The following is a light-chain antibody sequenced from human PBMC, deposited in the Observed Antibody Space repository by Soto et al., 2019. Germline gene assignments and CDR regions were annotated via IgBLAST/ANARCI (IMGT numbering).Light chain of an antibody. CDR2: LEGSGSY. CDR3: ETCDSNTRV. V-gene: IGLV4-60*03. CDR1: SGHSTYI. J-gene: IGLJ2*01. Sequence: QPVLTQSSSASASLGSSVKLTCTLSSGHSTYIIAWHQQQPGKAPRYLMKLEGSGSYNKGSGVPDRFSGSSSGAHRYLTISNLQSEDEADYYCETCDSNTRVFGGGTKLTVL.